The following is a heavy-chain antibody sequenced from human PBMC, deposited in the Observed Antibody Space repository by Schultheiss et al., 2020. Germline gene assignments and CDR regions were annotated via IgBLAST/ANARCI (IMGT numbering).Heavy chain of an antibody. CDR2: IYYSGST. Sequence: SETLSLTCAVYGGSFSGYYWSWIRQPPGKGLEWIGSIYYSGSTYYNPSLKSRVTISVDTSKNQFSLKLSSVTAADTAVYYCARKYDFWSGYYHYYFDYWGQGTLVTVSS. CDR3: ARKYDFWSGYYHYYFDY. V-gene: IGHV4-59*01. J-gene: IGHJ4*02. CDR1: GGSFSGYY. D-gene: IGHD3-3*01.